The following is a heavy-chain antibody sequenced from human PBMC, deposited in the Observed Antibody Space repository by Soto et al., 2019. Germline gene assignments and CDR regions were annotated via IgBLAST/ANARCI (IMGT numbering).Heavy chain of an antibody. V-gene: IGHV3-72*01. Sequence: VQLVESGGGLVQPGGSLRLSCAASGFIFSDHYMDWVRQAPGKGLEWVGRIKNKANSYTTEYAASVKGRFTISRDDSKNSLYLQTNKLKTEDTAVYYCTRISLVGATGGRYFDYWGQGTLLTVSS. CDR1: GFIFSDHY. J-gene: IGHJ4*02. CDR2: IKNKANSYTT. CDR3: TRISLVGATGGRYFDY. D-gene: IGHD1-26*01.